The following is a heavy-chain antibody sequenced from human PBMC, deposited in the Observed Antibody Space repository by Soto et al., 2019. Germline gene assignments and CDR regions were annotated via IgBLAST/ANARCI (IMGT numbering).Heavy chain of an antibody. J-gene: IGHJ6*02. CDR2: IYYSGST. CDR3: ARVPTYYDILTGSNYYYYGMDV. D-gene: IGHD3-9*01. Sequence: SETLSLTCTVSGGSISSYYWSWIRQPPGKGLEWIGYIYYSGSTNYNPSLKSRVTISVDTSKNQFSLKLSSVTAADTAVYYCARVPTYYDILTGSNYYYYGMDVWGQGTTVTVSS. CDR1: GGSISSYY. V-gene: IGHV4-59*01.